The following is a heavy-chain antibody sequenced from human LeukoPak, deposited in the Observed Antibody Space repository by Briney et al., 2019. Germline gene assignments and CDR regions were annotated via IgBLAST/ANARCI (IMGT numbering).Heavy chain of an antibody. CDR1: GFTFDDYG. D-gene: IGHD3-22*01. CDR3: ARAYYYDSSGSSEGSAFDI. J-gene: IGHJ3*02. Sequence: GSLRLSSAASGFTFDDYGMSWVRQAPGRGLEWVSGINWNGGSTGYADSVKGRFTISRDNAKNSLYLQMNSLRAEDTALYHCARAYYYDSSGSSEGSAFDIWGQGTMVTVSS. V-gene: IGHV3-20*01. CDR2: INWNGGST.